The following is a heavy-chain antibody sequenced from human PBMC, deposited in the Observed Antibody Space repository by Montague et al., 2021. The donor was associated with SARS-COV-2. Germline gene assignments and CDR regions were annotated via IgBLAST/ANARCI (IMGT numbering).Heavy chain of an antibody. D-gene: IGHD2-15*01. CDR1: NSSFDNYY. J-gene: IGHJ2*01. V-gene: IGHV4-59*01. CDR2: IIYSGRT. CDR3: ARRIVTYYWYFDL. Sequence: SETLSLTCTVSNSSFDNYYWSWVRQSPGKGLEYIGYIIYSGRTNYNPSLRSRVTISIDTSKNQFSLKLMSVTAAEPAIYFWARRIVTYYWYFDLWGRGTLVTVSS.